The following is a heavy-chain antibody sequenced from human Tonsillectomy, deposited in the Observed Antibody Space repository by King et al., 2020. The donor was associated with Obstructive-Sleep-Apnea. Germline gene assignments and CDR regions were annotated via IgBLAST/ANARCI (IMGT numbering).Heavy chain of an antibody. Sequence: QLVQSGPEVKNPGASVKVSCKASAYTFTSFDIHWVRQAPGQGLEWMAWMNPDSDDPVYAQKFQGRVSMTRNTSISAAYMELSSLRSEDTALYYCAKATGRITAALVYWGQGTLVTVSS. V-gene: IGHV1-8*01. CDR1: AYTFTSFD. D-gene: IGHD6-13*01. CDR2: MNPDSDDP. CDR3: AKATGRITAALVY. J-gene: IGHJ4*02.